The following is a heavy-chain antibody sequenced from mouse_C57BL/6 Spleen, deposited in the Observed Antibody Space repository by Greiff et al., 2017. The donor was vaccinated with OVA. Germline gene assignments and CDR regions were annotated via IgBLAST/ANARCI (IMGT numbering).Heavy chain of an antibody. CDR3: ARFCYYSYIDY. J-gene: IGHJ2*01. V-gene: IGHV1-53*01. Sequence: QVQLQQPGTELVKPGASVKLSCKASGYTFTSYWMHWVKQRPGQGLEWIGNINPSNGGTTYNEKFKSKATLTVDTSSRTAYMQLSSLTSEDSAVYCCARFCYYSYIDYWGQGTTLTVSS. CDR1: GYTFTSYW. CDR2: INPSNGGT. D-gene: IGHD1-1*01.